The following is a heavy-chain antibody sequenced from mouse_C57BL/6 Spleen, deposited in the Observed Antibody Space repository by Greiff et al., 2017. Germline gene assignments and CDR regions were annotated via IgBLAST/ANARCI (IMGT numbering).Heavy chain of an antibody. CDR3: ARGPQLRRGAMDY. D-gene: IGHD3-2*02. J-gene: IGHJ4*01. CDR2: IYPRDGST. V-gene: IGHV1-78*01. Sequence: VQLQQSDAELVKPGASVKISCKVSGYTFTDHTIHWMKQRPEQGLEWIGYIYPRDGSTKFNEKFKGKATLTADKSSSTAYMQLNSLTSEDSAVYFCARGPQLRRGAMDYWGQGTSVTVSS. CDR1: GYTFTDHT.